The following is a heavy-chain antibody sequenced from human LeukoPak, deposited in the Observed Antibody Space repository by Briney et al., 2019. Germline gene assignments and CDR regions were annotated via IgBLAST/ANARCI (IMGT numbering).Heavy chain of an antibody. CDR2: IYYSGST. D-gene: IGHD2-15*01. CDR3: ARPQYCSGGSCYSRLGGYFDP. Sequence: SETLSLTCTVSGGSISSSSYYWGWIRQPPGKGLEWIGSIYYSGSTYYNPSLKSRVTISVDTSKNQFSLKLSSVTAADTAVYCCARPQYCSGGSCYSRLGGYFDPWGQGTLVTVSS. V-gene: IGHV4-39*01. J-gene: IGHJ5*02. CDR1: GGSISSSSYY.